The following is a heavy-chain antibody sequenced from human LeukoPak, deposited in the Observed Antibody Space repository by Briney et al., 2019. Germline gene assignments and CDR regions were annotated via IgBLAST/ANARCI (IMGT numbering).Heavy chain of an antibody. V-gene: IGHV1-46*01. Sequence: ASVKDSCKASGYTFTSYYMHWVRQAPGQGLEWMGIINPSGGSTSYAQKFQGRVTMTRDTSTSTVYMELSSLRSEDTAVYYCARPNLRLPAAGPVGFDPWGQGTLVTVSS. CDR1: GYTFTSYY. D-gene: IGHD6-13*01. CDR2: INPSGGST. J-gene: IGHJ5*02. CDR3: ARPNLRLPAAGPVGFDP.